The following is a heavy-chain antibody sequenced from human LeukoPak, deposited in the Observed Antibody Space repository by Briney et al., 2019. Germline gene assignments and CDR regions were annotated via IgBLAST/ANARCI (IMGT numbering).Heavy chain of an antibody. Sequence: SETLSLTSAVYGVSFSCYYWSWIRQPPGKGLEWIGEIHHSGSTNYNPSLKSRVTISVDTSKNQFSLKLSSVTAADTAVYYWARAAADTYYDFWSATPPFDYWGQGTLVTVSS. V-gene: IGHV4-34*01. J-gene: IGHJ4*02. CDR1: GVSFSCYY. CDR3: ARAAADTYYDFWSATPPFDY. CDR2: IHHSGST. D-gene: IGHD3-3*01.